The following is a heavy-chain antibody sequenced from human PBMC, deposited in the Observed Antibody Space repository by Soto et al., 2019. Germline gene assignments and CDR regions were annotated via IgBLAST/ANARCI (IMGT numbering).Heavy chain of an antibody. D-gene: IGHD5-12*01. V-gene: IGHV3-23*01. Sequence: EVLLLESGGGFVQPGGSLRLSCAASGFSFDYFAMGWVRQAPGRGLEWVSSISGGGDITYDADSFKGRFIISRDKSKNTLYLEMNILRVDDTAEYYCAKSTGYSGYDHFDFWGQGTVVTVSS. CDR3: AKSTGYSGYDHFDF. J-gene: IGHJ4*02. CDR2: ISGGGDIT. CDR1: GFSFDYFA.